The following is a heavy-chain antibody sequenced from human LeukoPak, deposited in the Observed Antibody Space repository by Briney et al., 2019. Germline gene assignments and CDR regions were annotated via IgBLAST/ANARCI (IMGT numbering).Heavy chain of an antibody. D-gene: IGHD4-11*01. CDR1: GGSISSGDYY. Sequence: SQTLSLTCTVSGGSISSGDYYWSWIRQPPGKGLEWIGYIYYSGSTYYNPSLKGRVTISVDTSKNQFSLKLSSVTAADTAVYYCARFFILVTTIDYWGQGTLVTVSS. CDR3: ARFFILVTTIDY. J-gene: IGHJ4*02. CDR2: IYYSGST. V-gene: IGHV4-30-4*08.